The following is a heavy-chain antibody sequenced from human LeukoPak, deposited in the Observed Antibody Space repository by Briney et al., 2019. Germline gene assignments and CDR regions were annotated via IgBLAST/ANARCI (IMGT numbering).Heavy chain of an antibody. Sequence: GGSLRLSCAASGFAFSNYAMSWVRQAPGKGLEWVSGISGSGDTTNLADSVKGRVTISRDNSRNTLYLQMSRLRAEDTAVYYCAKALVTMIVVNDAFDIWGQGTMVTVSS. J-gene: IGHJ3*02. CDR3: AKALVTMIVVNDAFDI. CDR1: GFAFSNYA. D-gene: IGHD3-22*01. CDR2: ISGSGDTT. V-gene: IGHV3-23*01.